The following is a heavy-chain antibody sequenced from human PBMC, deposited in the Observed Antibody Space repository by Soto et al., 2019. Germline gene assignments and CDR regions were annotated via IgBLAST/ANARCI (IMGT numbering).Heavy chain of an antibody. V-gene: IGHV3-23*01. CDR3: AKDRLSSSWYPNWFDP. CDR2: ISGSGGST. Sequence: GGSLRLSCAASGCTFSSYAMSWVRQAPGKGLEWVSAISGSGGSTYYADSVKGRFTISRDNSKNTLYLQMNSLRAEDTAVYYCAKDRLSSSWYPNWFDPWGQGTLVTVSS. CDR1: GCTFSSYA. J-gene: IGHJ5*02. D-gene: IGHD6-13*01.